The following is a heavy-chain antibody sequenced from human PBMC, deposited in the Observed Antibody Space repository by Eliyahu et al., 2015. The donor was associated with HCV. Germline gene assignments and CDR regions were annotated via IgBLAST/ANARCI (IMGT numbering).Heavy chain of an antibody. D-gene: IGHD3-22*01. CDR3: ARTAYYYDSSGYYPGGTTGYFDY. Sequence: EVQLVQSGAEVKKPGESLRISCKGSGYSFTSYWISWVRQMPGKGLEWMGRIDPSDSYTNYSPSFQGHVTISADKSISTAYLQWSSLKASDTAMYYCARTAYYYDSSGYYPGGTTGYFDYWGQGTLVTVSS. CDR2: IDPSDSYT. J-gene: IGHJ4*02. V-gene: IGHV5-10-1*01. CDR1: GYSFTSYW.